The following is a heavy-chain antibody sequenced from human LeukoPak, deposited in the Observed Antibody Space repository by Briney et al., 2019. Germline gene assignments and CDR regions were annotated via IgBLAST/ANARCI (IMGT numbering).Heavy chain of an antibody. CDR1: WFTFHGFA. V-gene: IGHV3-43*02. J-gene: IGHJ4*02. D-gene: IGHD3-22*01. CDR2: ITEDSGGP. CDR3: AKDDDYDCSGYYSPPLTS. Sequence: GGSLSLSYGPCWFTFHGFAMQWFGQAPGKGVDGVSLITEDSGGPYYADSVKGRFTISRGNSKNSLFLQTNSFRTETPALYFCAKDDDYDCSGYYSPPLTSWGRGTLVTVCS.